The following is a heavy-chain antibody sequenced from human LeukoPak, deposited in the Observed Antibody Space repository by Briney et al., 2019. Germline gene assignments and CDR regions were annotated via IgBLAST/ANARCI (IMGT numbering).Heavy chain of an antibody. Sequence: AAVKVSCKASVYTFTTYNINWVRQAPGQGREWMGGISGYNCNTNNAQKLQAGVTMTTDTSTSTAYMEMRSLNSDDTAVYYCASLKNYYDSSGYLVTDAFDIWGQGTMVTVSS. CDR2: ISGYNCNT. CDR1: VYTFTTYN. CDR3: ASLKNYYDSSGYLVTDAFDI. D-gene: IGHD3-22*01. V-gene: IGHV1-18*01. J-gene: IGHJ3*02.